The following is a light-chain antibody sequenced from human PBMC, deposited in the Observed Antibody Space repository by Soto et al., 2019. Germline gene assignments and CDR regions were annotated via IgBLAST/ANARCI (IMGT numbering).Light chain of an antibody. J-gene: IGKJ1*01. V-gene: IGKV3-15*01. CDR2: GAS. Sequence: EIVMTQSPATLSVSPGERATLSCRASQSVRSNLAWYQQKPCQAPRLLIYGASTRATGIPARFSGSGSGTEFTLTISSLQSEDYAVYYCHQYNNWPTWTFGQGTKLDIK. CDR1: QSVRSN. CDR3: HQYNNWPTWT.